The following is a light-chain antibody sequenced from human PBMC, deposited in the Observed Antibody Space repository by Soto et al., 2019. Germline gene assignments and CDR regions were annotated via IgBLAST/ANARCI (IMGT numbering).Light chain of an antibody. J-gene: IGKJ2*01. Sequence: EIVLTQSPATLSLYPGERATLPCRASQSGTRYLAWYQQKPGQAPRLLIYDASNRATGIPARFSGSGSGTDFTLTISSLEPEDFAVYYCQQRSTWPYTFGQGTKLEIQ. CDR1: QSGTRY. V-gene: IGKV3-11*01. CDR3: QQRSTWPYT. CDR2: DAS.